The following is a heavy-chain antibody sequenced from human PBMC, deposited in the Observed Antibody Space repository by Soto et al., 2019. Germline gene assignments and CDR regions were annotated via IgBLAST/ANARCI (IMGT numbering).Heavy chain of an antibody. CDR2: ISYDGSNK. J-gene: IGHJ3*02. V-gene: IGHV3-30-3*01. D-gene: IGHD2-15*01. CDR1: GFTFSSYA. Sequence: PWGSLILSCAASGFTFSSYAMHWVRQAPGKGLEWVAVISYDGSNKYYADSVKGRFTISRDNSKNTLYLQMNSLRAEDTAVYYCARDPFVVVVASAFDIWGQGTMVTVSS. CDR3: ARDPFVVVVASAFDI.